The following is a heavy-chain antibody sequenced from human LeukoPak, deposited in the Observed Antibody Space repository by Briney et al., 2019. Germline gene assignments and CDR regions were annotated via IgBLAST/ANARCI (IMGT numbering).Heavy chain of an antibody. CDR2: ISYDGSNK. CDR3: AKGGGYHLTYYYGMDV. Sequence: GGSLRLSCAASGFTFSSYGMHWVRQAPGKGLEWVAVISYDGSNKYYADSVKGRFTISRDNSKNTLYLQMNSLRAEDTAVYYCAKGGGYHLTYYYGMDVWGQGTTVTVSS. V-gene: IGHV3-30*18. J-gene: IGHJ6*02. CDR1: GFTFSSYG. D-gene: IGHD5-12*01.